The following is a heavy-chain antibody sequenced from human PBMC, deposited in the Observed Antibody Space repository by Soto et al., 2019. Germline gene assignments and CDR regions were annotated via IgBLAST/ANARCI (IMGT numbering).Heavy chain of an antibody. J-gene: IGHJ4*02. Sequence: PSETLSLTCTVSGGSISSYYWSWIRQPAGKGLEWIGRIYTSGSTNYNPSLKGRVTMSVDTSKNQFPLKLSSVTAADTAVYYCARDIQLWTFDYWGQGTLVTVSS. CDR1: GGSISSYY. V-gene: IGHV4-4*07. D-gene: IGHD5-18*01. CDR2: IYTSGST. CDR3: ARDIQLWTFDY.